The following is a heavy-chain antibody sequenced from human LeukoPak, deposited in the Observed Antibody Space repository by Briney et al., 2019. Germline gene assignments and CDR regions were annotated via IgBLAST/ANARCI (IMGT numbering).Heavy chain of an antibody. CDR3: ARDSAHYYYDSSRDAFDI. Sequence: SETLSLTCTVSGGSISSSSYYWGWIRQPPGKGLEWIGSIYYSGSTYYNPSLKSRVTISVDTSKNQFSLKLSSVTAADTAVYYCARDSAHYYYDSSRDAFDIWGQGTMVTVSS. J-gene: IGHJ3*02. D-gene: IGHD3-22*01. CDR2: IYYSGST. CDR1: GGSISSSSYY. V-gene: IGHV4-39*07.